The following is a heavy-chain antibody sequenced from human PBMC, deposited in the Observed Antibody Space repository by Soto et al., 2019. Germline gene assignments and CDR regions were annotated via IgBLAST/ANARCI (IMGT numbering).Heavy chain of an antibody. V-gene: IGHV1-18*01. CDR3: SRNSVRYSRAGVCYQGYSDFSMDV. Sequence: QVQLVQSGAEVKNSGASVKVSCKASGYTFTSYGFSWVRQAPGQGLEWMGWISASNGNTNYAQKLQGRVTMTTDTSTITDDVEMRSLRSPDTATYYRSRNSVRYSRAGVCYQGYSDFSMDVWGQGTTVTVS. CDR2: ISASNGNT. CDR1: GYTFTSYG. D-gene: IGHD2-8*02. J-gene: IGHJ6*02.